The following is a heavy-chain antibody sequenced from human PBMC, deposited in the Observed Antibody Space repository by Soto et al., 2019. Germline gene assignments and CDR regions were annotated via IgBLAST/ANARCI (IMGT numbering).Heavy chain of an antibody. J-gene: IGHJ3*01. D-gene: IGHD3-22*01. CDR2: ISAYNGNT. CDR3: ASDLPYVYYYDSTSFDGSFDF. CDR1: GYTFTSYG. Sequence: ASVKVSCKASGYTFTSYGISWVRQAPGQALEWMGWISAYNGNTNYAQKLQGRVTMTTDTSTSTAYMELRSLRSEDTAVYYCASDLPYVYYYDSTSFDGSFDFLGQVIRGTV. V-gene: IGHV1-18*01.